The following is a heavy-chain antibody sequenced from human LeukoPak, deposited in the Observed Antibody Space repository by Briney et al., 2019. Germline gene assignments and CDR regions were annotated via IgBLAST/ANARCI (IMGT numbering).Heavy chain of an antibody. CDR3: ARDTFVVRGLDY. CDR2: INHSGST. Sequence: PSETLSLTCAVYGGSFSGYYWSWIRQPPGKGLEWIGEINHSGSTNYNPSLKSRVTISVDTSKNQFSLKLSSVTAADTAIYYCARDTFVVRGLDYWGQGTLVTVSA. V-gene: IGHV4-34*01. CDR1: GGSFSGYY. J-gene: IGHJ4*02. D-gene: IGHD3-10*01.